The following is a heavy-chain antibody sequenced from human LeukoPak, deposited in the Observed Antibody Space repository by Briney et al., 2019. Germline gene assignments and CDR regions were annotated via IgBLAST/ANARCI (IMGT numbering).Heavy chain of an antibody. CDR2: ITSTSSYI. Sequence: GGSLRLSCAASGFTFSTFGMNWVRQAPGKGLERVSSITSTSSYIYYADSVKGRFTISRDDAKNSLYLQMNSLRADDTAVYYCAKSHITRYPLQYYFDLWGQGAQVIVSS. V-gene: IGHV3-21*04. CDR3: AKSHITRYPLQYYFDL. D-gene: IGHD2-21*01. CDR1: GFTFSTFG. J-gene: IGHJ4*02.